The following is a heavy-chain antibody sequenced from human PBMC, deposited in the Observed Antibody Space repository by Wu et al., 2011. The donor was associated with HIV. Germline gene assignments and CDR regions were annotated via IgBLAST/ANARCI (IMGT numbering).Heavy chain of an antibody. D-gene: IGHD2-15*01. V-gene: IGHV1-18*01. CDR3: ASVRCHVDHCYFPLLGTAFDI. Sequence: QVQLVQSGDEVKKPGASVKVSCKASGKGFPTSIVTWVRQAPGQGLEWLGWINGYNGNSRYRQNFQDRVSMSTDSATTTAYMELRSLRSDDTAVYYCASVRCHVDHCYFPLLGTAFDIWGQGTMVDRLF. CDR2: INGYNGNS. J-gene: IGHJ3*02. CDR1: GKGFPTSI.